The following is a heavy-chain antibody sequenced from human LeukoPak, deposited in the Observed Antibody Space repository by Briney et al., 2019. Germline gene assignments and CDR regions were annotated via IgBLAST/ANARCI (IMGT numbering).Heavy chain of an antibody. V-gene: IGHV4-59*01. CDR2: IYYSGST. J-gene: IGHJ6*02. D-gene: IGHD5-24*01. CDR3: ASGRWLHNYYYYGMNV. Sequence: SETLSLTCTVSGGSISSYYWSWIRQPPGKGLEWIGYIYYSGSTNYNPSLKSRVTISVDTSKNQFSLKLSSVTAADTAVYYCASGRWLHNYYYYGMNVWGQGTTVTVSS. CDR1: GGSISSYY.